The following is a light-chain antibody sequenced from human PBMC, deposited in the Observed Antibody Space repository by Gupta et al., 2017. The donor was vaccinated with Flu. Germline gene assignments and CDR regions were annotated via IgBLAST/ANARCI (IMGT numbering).Light chain of an antibody. CDR2: KDS. Sequence: SYELTQPPSVSVSPGQTARITCSVDALSKQYAYWLQQKPGQAPVLMISKDSERPSVIPERFSGSSSGTTVTLTISGVQAEDEADYYCQSAGNSVIGVFGTGTKVTVL. V-gene: IGLV3-25*02. CDR3: QSAGNSVIGV. CDR1: ALSKQY. J-gene: IGLJ1*01.